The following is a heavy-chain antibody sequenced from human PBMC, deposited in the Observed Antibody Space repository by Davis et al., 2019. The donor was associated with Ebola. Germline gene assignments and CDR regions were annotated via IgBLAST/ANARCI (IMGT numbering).Heavy chain of an antibody. V-gene: IGHV3-30-3*02. CDR3: AKVERGS. D-gene: IGHD3-16*01. CDR2: ISYDGSNK. J-gene: IGHJ4*02. CDR1: GFTFSSYA. Sequence: PGGSLRLSCAASGFTFSSYAMHWVRQAPGKGPEWVAVISYDGSNKYYADSVKGRFTISRDNSKNTLYLQMNSLRAEDTAVYYCAKVERGSWGQGTLVTVSS.